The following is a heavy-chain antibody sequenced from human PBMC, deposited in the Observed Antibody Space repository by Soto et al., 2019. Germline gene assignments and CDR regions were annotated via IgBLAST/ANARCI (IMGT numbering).Heavy chain of an antibody. CDR1: GFTVSSNY. D-gene: IGHD3-22*01. CDR2: IYSGGST. Sequence: GGSLRLSCAAPGFTVSSNYMSRVRQAPGKGLEWVSVIYSGGSTYYADSVKGRFTISRDNSKNTLYLQMNSLRAEDTAVYYCARALKYYYDSSGYYSHYFDYWGQGTLVTVSS. V-gene: IGHV3-53*01. CDR3: ARALKYYYDSSGYYSHYFDY. J-gene: IGHJ4*02.